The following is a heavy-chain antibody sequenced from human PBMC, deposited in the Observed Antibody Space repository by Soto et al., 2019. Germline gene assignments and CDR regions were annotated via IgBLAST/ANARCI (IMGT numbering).Heavy chain of an antibody. CDR2: IYYSGST. CDR1: GCSLSSFY. J-gene: IGHJ6*03. D-gene: IGHD4-4*01. Sequence: SETLSLTWSVSGCSLSSFYLILLRQPQGKGLEWIGYIYYSGSTNYNPSLKSRVTISVDTSKNQFSLKLSSVTAADTAVYYCARHWGMTTVTTQRPTTPMDVRGKGTTVTVSS. V-gene: IGHV4-59*08. CDR3: ARHWGMTTVTTQRPTTPMDV.